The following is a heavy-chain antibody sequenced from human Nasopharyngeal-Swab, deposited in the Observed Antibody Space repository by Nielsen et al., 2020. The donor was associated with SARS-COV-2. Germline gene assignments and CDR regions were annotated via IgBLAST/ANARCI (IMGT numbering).Heavy chain of an antibody. Sequence: ASVKVSCKASGYTFTGYYMHWLRQAPGQGLEWMGWINPNSGGTNYAQKFQGRVTMTRDTSISTAYMELSRLRSDDTAVYYCARVGHHQYYDILTGFGPKHHYGMDVWGQGTTVTVSS. CDR2: INPNSGGT. CDR3: ARVGHHQYYDILTGFGPKHHYGMDV. J-gene: IGHJ6*02. V-gene: IGHV1-2*02. CDR1: GYTFTGYY. D-gene: IGHD3-9*01.